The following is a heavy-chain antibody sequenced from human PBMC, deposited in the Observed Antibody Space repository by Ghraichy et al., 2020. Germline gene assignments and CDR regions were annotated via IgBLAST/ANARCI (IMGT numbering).Heavy chain of an antibody. J-gene: IGHJ3*02. CDR2: IYAGGST. CDR3: ARDDSASSPCDPKHGAFDI. Sequence: GGSRRLSCAASGFTVVSNYMSWVRQAPGKGLEWVSVIYAGGSTYYAGSVQGRFTISRDISKNTLYLQMNSLRVEDTAVYYGARDDSASSPCDPKHGAFDIWGQGTMVTVSS. CDR1: GFTVVSNY. V-gene: IGHV3-66*01. D-gene: IGHD2-15*01.